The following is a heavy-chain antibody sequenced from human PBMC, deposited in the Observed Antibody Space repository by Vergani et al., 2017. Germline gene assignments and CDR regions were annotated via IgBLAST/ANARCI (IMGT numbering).Heavy chain of an antibody. CDR1: GFTFTRSA. D-gene: IGHD1-14*01. CDR2: IVVGSGNT. V-gene: IGHV1-58*02. Sequence: QMQLVQSGPEVKKPGTSVKVSCKASGFTFTRSAMQWVRQARGQRLEWIGWIVVGSGNTNYAQKFQERVTITRDMSTSTAYMELSSLRSEDTAVYYCAAVRTNYYYYYGMDVWGQGTTVTVSS. CDR3: AAVRTNYYYYYGMDV. J-gene: IGHJ6*02.